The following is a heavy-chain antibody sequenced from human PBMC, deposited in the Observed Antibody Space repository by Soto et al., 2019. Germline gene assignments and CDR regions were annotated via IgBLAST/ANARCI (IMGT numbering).Heavy chain of an antibody. J-gene: IGHJ4*02. CDR2: MNSYNGDV. CDR3: ARGSAYQRTGNSDF. V-gene: IGHV1-8*01. CDR1: GYKFADYN. Sequence: QVQLVQSGAEVKKPGASVKVSCRTSGYKFADYNMNWVRQATGRGLEWLGYMNSYNGDVGYAQKFQGRLTLTKNTSISTAYMELTNLRDDDTAVYYGARGSAYQRTGNSDFWGQGTPVTVSS. D-gene: IGHD2-2*01.